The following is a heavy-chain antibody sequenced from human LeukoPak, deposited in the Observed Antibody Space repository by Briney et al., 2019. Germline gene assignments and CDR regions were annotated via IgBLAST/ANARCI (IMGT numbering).Heavy chain of an antibody. J-gene: IGHJ6*02. CDR1: GGSISSGDYY. D-gene: IGHD4-17*01. Sequence: SETLSLTCTVSGGSISSGDYYWSWIRQPPGKGLEWIGYIYYSGSTYYNPSLKSRVTISVDTSKNQFSLKLSSVTAADTAVYYCARDRGDYFSSYYYGMDVWGQGTTVTVSS. V-gene: IGHV4-30-4*01. CDR3: ARDRGDYFSSYYYGMDV. CDR2: IYYSGST.